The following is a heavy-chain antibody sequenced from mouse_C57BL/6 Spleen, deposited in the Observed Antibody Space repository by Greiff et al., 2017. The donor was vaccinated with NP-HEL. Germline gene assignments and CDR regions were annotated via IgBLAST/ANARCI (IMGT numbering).Heavy chain of an antibody. V-gene: IGHV1-58*01. Sequence: VQLQQSGAELVRPGSSVKMSCKTSGYTFTSYGINWVKQRPGQGLEWIGYIDIGNGYTEYNEKFKGKATLTSDTSSSTAYLQLRSLTSEDSATYVCDPSRLEGAMDYWGQGTSVTVSS. CDR2: IDIGNGYT. J-gene: IGHJ4*01. CDR1: GYTFTSYG. D-gene: IGHD2-13*01. CDR3: DPSRLEGAMDY.